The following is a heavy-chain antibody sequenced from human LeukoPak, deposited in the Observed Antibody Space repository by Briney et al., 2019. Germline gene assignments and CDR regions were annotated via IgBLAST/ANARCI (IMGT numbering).Heavy chain of an antibody. J-gene: IGHJ4*02. CDR1: GYTFTSYN. Sequence: ASVKVSCKASGYTFTSYNMHWVRQAPGQGLEWMGMINPGGGSTTYAHNFQGRVTMTRDTSTSTVYMELSSLTFDDTAVYYCARNVQTGDRDYWGQGTLVTVSS. CDR2: INPGGGST. V-gene: IGHV1-46*01. CDR3: ARNVQTGDRDY. D-gene: IGHD7-27*01.